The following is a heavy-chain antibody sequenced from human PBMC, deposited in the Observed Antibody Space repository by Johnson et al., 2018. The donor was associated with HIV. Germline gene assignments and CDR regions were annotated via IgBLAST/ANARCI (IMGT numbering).Heavy chain of an antibody. CDR1: GFTFSNAW. D-gene: IGHD2-21*02. CDR3: STFFVEGTETGAFDI. J-gene: IGHJ3*02. CDR2: IKSKSDGGTT. V-gene: IGHV3-15*01. Sequence: VQLVESGGDLVKPGGSLRLSCAASGFTFSNAWMSWVRQAPGKGLEWVGRIKSKSDGGTTDYTAPVKGRFTISRDDSKNTLFLQMNSLKTEDTGVYYCSTFFVEGTETGAFDIWGQGTMVTVSS.